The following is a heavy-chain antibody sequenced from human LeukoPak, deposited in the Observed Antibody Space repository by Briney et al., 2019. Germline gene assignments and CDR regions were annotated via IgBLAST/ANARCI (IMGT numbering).Heavy chain of an antibody. Sequence: SETLSLTCTVSDDSISDYYRGWIRQPPGKGLEWIGYFHNSGTSTYNPSLKSRVTISADTSKNQFSLKLSSVTAADTAVYYCARLTFWGYFDYWGQGTLVTVSS. CDR2: FHNSGTS. D-gene: IGHD3-16*01. J-gene: IGHJ4*02. V-gene: IGHV4-59*08. CDR3: ARLTFWGYFDY. CDR1: DDSISDYY.